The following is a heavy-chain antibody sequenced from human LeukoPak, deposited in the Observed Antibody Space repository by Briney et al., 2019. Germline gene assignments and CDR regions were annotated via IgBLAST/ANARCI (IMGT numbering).Heavy chain of an antibody. CDR2: ISTNNGNT. J-gene: IGHJ4*02. Sequence: ASVKVSCKTFGYTFTSYGISWVRQAPGQGLEWMGWISTNNGNTNYVQNLQGRVTMTTDTSTSTAYMELRSLRSDDTAVYYCARRQGTTLNFDYWGQGTLVTVSS. CDR3: ARRQGTTLNFDY. CDR1: GYTFTSYG. V-gene: IGHV1-18*01. D-gene: IGHD1-1*01.